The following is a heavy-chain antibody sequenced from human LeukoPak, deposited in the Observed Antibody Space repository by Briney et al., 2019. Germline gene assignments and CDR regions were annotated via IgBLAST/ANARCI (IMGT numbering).Heavy chain of an antibody. CDR3: ARKHCSSTSCYDPDAFDI. CDR2: IYPGDSDT. J-gene: IGHJ3*02. V-gene: IGHV5-51*01. CDR1: GYSFTSYW. D-gene: IGHD2-2*01. Sequence: GESLKISCKGSGYSFTSYWIGWVRQMPGKGLEWMGIIYPGDSDTRYSPFFQGQVTISADKSISTAYLQWSSLKASDTAMYYCARKHCSSTSCYDPDAFDIWGQGAMVTVSS.